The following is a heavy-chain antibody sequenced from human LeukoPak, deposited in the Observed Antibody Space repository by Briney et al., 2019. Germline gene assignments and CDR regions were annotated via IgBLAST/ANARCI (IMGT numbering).Heavy chain of an antibody. Sequence: SETLSLTCTVSGGSISSSSYYWSWIRQPPGKGLEWIGEINHGGSTNYNPSLESRVTISVDTSKNQFSLKLSSVTAADTAVYYCARKTAPFRAAASGWFDPWGQGTLVTVSS. J-gene: IGHJ5*02. CDR1: GGSISSSSYY. V-gene: IGHV4-39*07. CDR3: ARKTAPFRAAASGWFDP. CDR2: INHGGST. D-gene: IGHD6-13*01.